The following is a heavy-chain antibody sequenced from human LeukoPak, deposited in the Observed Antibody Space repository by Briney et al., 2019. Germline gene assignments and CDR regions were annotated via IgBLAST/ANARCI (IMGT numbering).Heavy chain of an antibody. D-gene: IGHD3-3*01. CDR2: ISSSSSYI. V-gene: IGHV3-21*01. CDR3: ARGDYDFWSIDY. Sequence: GGSLSLSCAASGFTFSSYSMNWVRQAPGKGLEWVSSISSSSSYIYYADSVKGRFTISRDNAKNSLYLQMNSLRAEDTAVYYCARGDYDFWSIDYWGQGTLVTVSS. J-gene: IGHJ4*02. CDR1: GFTFSSYS.